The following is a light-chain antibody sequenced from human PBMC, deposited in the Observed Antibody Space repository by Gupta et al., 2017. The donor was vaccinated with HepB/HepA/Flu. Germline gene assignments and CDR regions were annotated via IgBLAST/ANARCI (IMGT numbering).Light chain of an antibody. Sequence: DIVMTQSPDSLAASLGERATINCMSSQSVLYSSNNKNYLAWYQQKPGQPPKLLIYWASTRESGVPDRFSGSGSGTDFTLTISRLQAEDVAVYYCKQYYSTPPTFGQGTKVEIK. CDR2: WAS. CDR1: QSVLYSSNNKNY. J-gene: IGKJ1*01. V-gene: IGKV4-1*01. CDR3: KQYYSTPPT.